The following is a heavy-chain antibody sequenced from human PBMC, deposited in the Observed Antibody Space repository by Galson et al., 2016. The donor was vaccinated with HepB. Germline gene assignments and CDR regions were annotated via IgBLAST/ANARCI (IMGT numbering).Heavy chain of an antibody. J-gene: IGHJ4*02. CDR1: DGSLSSSSSFS. CDR3: ARAGLGTKASFVC. V-gene: IGHV4-39*01. D-gene: IGHD1-7*01. Sequence: SETLSLTCTVSDGSLSSSSSFSWGWVRQPPGKGLECIGTVYRGRAYYNPSLEGRVTISVDMSPDLFSLKLTSLTAAGTAVYYCARAGLGTKASFVCWGQGTLVAVSS. CDR2: VYRGRA.